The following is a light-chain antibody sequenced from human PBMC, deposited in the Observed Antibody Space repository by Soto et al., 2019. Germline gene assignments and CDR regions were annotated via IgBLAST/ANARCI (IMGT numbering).Light chain of an antibody. CDR1: QTVSSNY. CDR3: QQYGISPTWT. Sequence: EIVLPQSPGTLSLSPGERATLTCRASQTVSSNYLAWFQQRPGQAPRLLISGASSRATGIPDRFSGSGSGTDFTLTISRLEPEDFAVYYCQQYGISPTWTFGQGTKVDI. J-gene: IGKJ1*01. CDR2: GAS. V-gene: IGKV3-20*01.